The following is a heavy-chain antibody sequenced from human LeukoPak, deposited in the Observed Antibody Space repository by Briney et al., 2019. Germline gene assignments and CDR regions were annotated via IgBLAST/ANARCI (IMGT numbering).Heavy chain of an antibody. J-gene: IGHJ5*02. V-gene: IGHV1-18*01. CDR3: AGAGSNSNYPSEIRFDP. CDR2: IGAYNGNT. D-gene: IGHD4-11*01. Sequence: GASVKVSCKASGYTFTSYGISWVRQAPGQGLEWMGCIGAYNGNTNYAQKFQGTVTMTTDTSTSTAYMEVRSLRSDDTAVYYCAGAGSNSNYPSEIRFDPWGQGTLVTVSS. CDR1: GYTFTSYG.